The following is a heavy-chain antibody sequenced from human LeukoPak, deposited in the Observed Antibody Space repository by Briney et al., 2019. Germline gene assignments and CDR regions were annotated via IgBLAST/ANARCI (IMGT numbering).Heavy chain of an antibody. Sequence: SVKVSCKASGGTFSSYAISWVRQAPGQGLEWMGGIIPIFGTANCAQKFQGRVTITTDESTSTAYMELSSLRSEDTAVYYCARSGRVGATTGKAFDIWGQGTMVTVSS. D-gene: IGHD1-26*01. CDR1: GGTFSSYA. CDR2: IIPIFGTA. CDR3: ARSGRVGATTGKAFDI. V-gene: IGHV1-69*05. J-gene: IGHJ3*02.